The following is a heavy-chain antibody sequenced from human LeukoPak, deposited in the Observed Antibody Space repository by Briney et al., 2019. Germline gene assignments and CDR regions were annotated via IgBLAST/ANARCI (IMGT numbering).Heavy chain of an antibody. CDR1: GGSISSYY. CDR3: ARELGYCSGRSCYSEGYFDY. CDR2: IYYSGST. D-gene: IGHD2-15*01. J-gene: IGHJ4*02. V-gene: IGHV4-59*01. Sequence: SETLSLTCTVSGGSISSYYWSWIRQPPGKGLEWIGYIYYSGSTNYNPSLKSRVTISVDTSKNQFSLKLSSVTAADTAVYYCARELGYCSGRSCYSEGYFDYWGQGTLVTVSS.